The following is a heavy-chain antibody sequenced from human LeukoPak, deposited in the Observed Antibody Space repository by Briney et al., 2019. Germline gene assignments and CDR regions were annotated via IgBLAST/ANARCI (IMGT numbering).Heavy chain of an antibody. Sequence: GRSLRLSCVASGFTFSDYWMSWVRQAPGKGLEWVANIKQDGSEKNYVDSVKGRSTISRDNAKNSLYLQLNSLRADDTAVYYCARDSRRVGATGGSDYWGQGTLVTVSS. D-gene: IGHD1-26*01. CDR1: GFTFSDYW. J-gene: IGHJ4*02. V-gene: IGHV3-7*03. CDR2: IKQDGSEK. CDR3: ARDSRRVGATGGSDY.